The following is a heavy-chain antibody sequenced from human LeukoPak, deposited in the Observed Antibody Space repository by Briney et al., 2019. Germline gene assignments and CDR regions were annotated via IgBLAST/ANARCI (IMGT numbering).Heavy chain of an antibody. D-gene: IGHD6-13*01. CDR1: GGXISTSSYY. CDR2: IYYSGST. Sequence: SETLSLTCTVSGGXISTSSYYWGWIRQPPGKWLEWIGTIYYSGSTYYNPSLKSRVTISVDTSNQFSLKLSSVTAADTAVYYCASIPLYSSSWYFDNWGQGTLVTVSS. V-gene: IGHV4-39*01. J-gene: IGHJ4*02. CDR3: ASIPLYSSSWYFDN.